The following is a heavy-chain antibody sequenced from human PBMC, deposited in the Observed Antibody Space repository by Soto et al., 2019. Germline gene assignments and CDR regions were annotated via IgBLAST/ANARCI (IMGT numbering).Heavy chain of an antibody. CDR1: GGSIISYY. J-gene: IGHJ5*02. CDR2: IYYSGST. D-gene: IGHD6-6*01. Sequence: SETLSLTCTVSGGSIISYYWSWIRQPPGKGLEWIGYIYYSGSTNYNPSLKSRVTISVDTSKNQFSLKLSSVTAADTAVYYCARDRAARPTGWFDPWGQGTLVTVSS. CDR3: ARDRAARPTGWFDP. V-gene: IGHV4-59*01.